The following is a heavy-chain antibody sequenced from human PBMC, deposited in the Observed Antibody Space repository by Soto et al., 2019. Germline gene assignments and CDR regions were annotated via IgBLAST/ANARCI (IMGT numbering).Heavy chain of an antibody. CDR3: ARDTLVRFLEYKNWFDP. D-gene: IGHD3-3*01. CDR2: ISAYNGNT. V-gene: IGHV1-18*01. CDR1: GYTFTSYG. J-gene: IGHJ5*02. Sequence: GASVKVSCKASGYTFTSYGISWVRQAPGQGLEWMGWISAYNGNTNYAQKLQGRVTMTTDTSTSTAYMELRSLRSDDTAVYYCARDTLVRFLEYKNWFDPWGQGTLVTVSS.